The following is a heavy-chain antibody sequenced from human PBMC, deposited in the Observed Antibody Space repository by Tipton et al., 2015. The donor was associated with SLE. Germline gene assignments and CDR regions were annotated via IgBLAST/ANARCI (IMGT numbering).Heavy chain of an antibody. Sequence: TLSLTCTVSGGSISSSSYYWGWIRQPPGKGLEWIGSIYSSGSTYYNPSLKSRVTISVDTSKNQFSLKLSSVTAADTAVYYCARHARSSSWYPPFDPWGQGTLVTVSS. J-gene: IGHJ5*02. V-gene: IGHV4-39*07. CDR1: GGSISSSSYY. CDR3: ARHARSSSWYPPFDP. CDR2: IYSSGST. D-gene: IGHD6-13*01.